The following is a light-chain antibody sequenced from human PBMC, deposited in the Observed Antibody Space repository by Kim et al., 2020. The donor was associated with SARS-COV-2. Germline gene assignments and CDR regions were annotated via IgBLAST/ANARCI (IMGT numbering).Light chain of an antibody. CDR3: QSYDRSLSAWV. J-gene: IGLJ2*01. V-gene: IGLV1-40*01. Sequence: QRVSISCTGSRSNIGADYHVHWYQQLPGTAPKLLIYGYNNRPSGVPDRFSGSKSGTSASLAITGLQAEDEADYYCQSYDRSLSAWVFGGGTQLTVL. CDR2: GYN. CDR1: RSNIGADYH.